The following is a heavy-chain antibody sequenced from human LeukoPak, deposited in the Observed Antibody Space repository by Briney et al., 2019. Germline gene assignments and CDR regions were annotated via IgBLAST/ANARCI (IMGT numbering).Heavy chain of an antibody. CDR3: ARDERQPVLGAFDI. CDR1: GYSISSGYD. D-gene: IGHD6-6*01. CDR2: IYYRRTT. J-gene: IGHJ3*02. V-gene: IGHV4-38-2*02. Sequence: SETLSLTCTVSGYSISSGYDWGWIRQPPGKGLEWIGSIYYRRTTYYNPSLKSRVTISVDTSKNQFSLKLSSVTAADTAVYYCARDERQPVLGAFDIWGQGTMVTVSS.